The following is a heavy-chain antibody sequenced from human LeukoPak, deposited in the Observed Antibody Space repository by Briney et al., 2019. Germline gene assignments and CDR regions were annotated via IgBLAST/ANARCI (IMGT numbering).Heavy chain of an antibody. CDR3: ARATAMVATSLHAFDI. D-gene: IGHD5-12*01. V-gene: IGHV4-59*01. CDR2: IYYSGST. Sequence: SETLSLTCTVSGGSISSYYWSWIRQPPGKGLEWIGYIYYSGSTNYNPSLKSRVTISVDTSKNQFSLKLSSVTAADTAVYYCARATAMVATSLHAFDIWGQGTMVTVSS. J-gene: IGHJ3*02. CDR1: GGSISSYY.